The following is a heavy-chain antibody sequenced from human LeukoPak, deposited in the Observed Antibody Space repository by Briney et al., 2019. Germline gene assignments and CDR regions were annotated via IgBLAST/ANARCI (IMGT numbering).Heavy chain of an antibody. V-gene: IGHV4-38-2*02. CDR2: IYYSGST. J-gene: IGHJ4*02. D-gene: IGHD6-6*01. Sequence: SETLSLTCTVSGYSISSGYYWGWIRQPPGKGLEWIGSIYYSGSTYYNPSLKSRVTISVDTSKNQFSLKLSSVTAADTAVYYCARVPRSGQLVFDYWGQGTLVTVSS. CDR1: GYSISSGYY. CDR3: ARVPRSGQLVFDY.